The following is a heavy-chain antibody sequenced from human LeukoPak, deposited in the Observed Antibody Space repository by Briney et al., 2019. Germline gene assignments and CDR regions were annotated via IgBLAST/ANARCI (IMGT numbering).Heavy chain of an antibody. J-gene: IGHJ4*02. CDR1: GFTFSSYG. V-gene: IGHV3-30*03. D-gene: IGHD4-17*01. CDR3: ASLTTLDY. CDR2: ISYDGSNK. Sequence: GGSLRLSCAASGFTFSSYGMHWVRQAPGKGLEWVAVISYDGSNKYYADSVKGRFTISRDNSKNTLYLQMNSLRAEDTAVYYCASLTTLDYWGQGTLVTVSS.